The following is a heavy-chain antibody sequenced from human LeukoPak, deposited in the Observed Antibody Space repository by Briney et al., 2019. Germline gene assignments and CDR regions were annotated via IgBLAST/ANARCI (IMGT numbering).Heavy chain of an antibody. V-gene: IGHV3-43*02. D-gene: IGHD6-13*01. J-gene: IGHJ4*02. CDR1: GFTFDDYA. Sequence: GGSLRLSCAASGFTFDDYAMHWVRQAPGKGLEWVSLISGDGGGTYYADSVKGRFTISRDNSKNSLYLQMNSLRTEDTALYYCAKDHPTGYSSSWYYFDYWGQGTLVTVSS. CDR3: AKDHPTGYSSSWYYFDY. CDR2: ISGDGGGT.